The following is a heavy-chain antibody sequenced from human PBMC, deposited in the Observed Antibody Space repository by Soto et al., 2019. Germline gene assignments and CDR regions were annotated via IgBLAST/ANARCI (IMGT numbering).Heavy chain of an antibody. J-gene: IGHJ4*02. CDR3: VRDDMSGTYYFDA. CDR1: RGSVSSQTHF. CDR2: KYYSGIS. V-gene: IGHV4-61*01. D-gene: IGHD1-26*01. Sequence: SETLSLTCTVTRGSVSSQTHFWTWIRQPPGKGLEWIGYKYYSGISNYNPSLQSRVTISVDTSKNQFSLRLTSVTAADTAVYSCVRDDMSGTYYFDAWGQGALVTVYS.